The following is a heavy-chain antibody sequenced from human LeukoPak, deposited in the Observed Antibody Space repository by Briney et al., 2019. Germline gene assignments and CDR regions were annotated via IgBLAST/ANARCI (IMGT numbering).Heavy chain of an antibody. Sequence: AGGSLRLSCAASGFTFSKYWMTWVRQAPGKGLEWLADIMKDGSVKDYLDSVEGRFTISRDNTKNSLFLQMNGQRAEDTAVYYCARNLDYHALDFWGQGTPVTVSS. CDR1: GFTFSKYW. V-gene: IGHV3-7*01. CDR3: ARNLDYHALDF. CDR2: IMKDGSVK. J-gene: IGHJ4*02. D-gene: IGHD3/OR15-3a*01.